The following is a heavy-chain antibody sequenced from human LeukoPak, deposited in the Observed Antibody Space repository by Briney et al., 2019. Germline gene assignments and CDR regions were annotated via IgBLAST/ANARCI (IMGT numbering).Heavy chain of an antibody. D-gene: IGHD1-26*01. CDR1: GFTFSSYN. CDR3: ARDPYSGSYGNYYYYFMDV. V-gene: IGHV3-21*01. Sequence: TGGSLRLSCAASGFTFSSYNINSVRQAPGKGLEWVSSITSGSSYIYYADSVKGRFTISRDKAKNSLYLQMNSLRAEDTAVYYCARDPYSGSYGNYYYYFMDVWGKGTTVTISS. J-gene: IGHJ6*03. CDR2: ITSGSSYI.